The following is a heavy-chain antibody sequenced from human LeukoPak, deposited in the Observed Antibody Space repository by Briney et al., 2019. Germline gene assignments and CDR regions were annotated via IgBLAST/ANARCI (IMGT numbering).Heavy chain of an antibody. Sequence: ASVKVSCKASGGTFSSYAISRVRQAPGQGLEWMGRIIPILGIANYAQKFQGRVTITADKSTSTAYMELSSLRSEDTAVYYCARDVGVPAAIGNYWGQGTLVTVSS. CDR3: ARDVGVPAAIGNY. CDR1: GGTFSSYA. D-gene: IGHD2-2*01. CDR2: IIPILGIA. V-gene: IGHV1-69*04. J-gene: IGHJ4*02.